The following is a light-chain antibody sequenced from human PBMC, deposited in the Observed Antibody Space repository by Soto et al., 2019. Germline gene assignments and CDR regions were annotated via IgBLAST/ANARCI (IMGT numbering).Light chain of an antibody. CDR2: GAS. J-gene: IGKJ2*01. CDR3: QQYGSSRT. CDR1: QSVSSSY. V-gene: IGKV3-20*01. Sequence: EIVLTQSPGTLSLSPGERATLSCRASQSVSSSYLAWYQQKPGQAPRHLIYGASRRATGIPDRFSGSGSGTAFPLTISRLEPEDFAVYYCQQYGSSRTFGQRIKLEIK.